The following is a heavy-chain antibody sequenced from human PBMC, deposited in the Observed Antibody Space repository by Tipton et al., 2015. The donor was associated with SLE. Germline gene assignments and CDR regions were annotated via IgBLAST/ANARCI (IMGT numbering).Heavy chain of an antibody. D-gene: IGHD6-13*01. J-gene: IGHJ2*01. Sequence: LRLSCTVSGGSISSSSYYWGWIRQPPGKGLEWIGSIYYSGSTYYNPSLKSRVTISVDTSKNQFSLKLSSVTAADTAVYYCARHPPREQLVFGYSDLWGRGTLVTVSS. CDR2: IYYSGST. CDR3: ARHPPREQLVFGYSDL. V-gene: IGHV4-39*07. CDR1: GGSISSSSYY.